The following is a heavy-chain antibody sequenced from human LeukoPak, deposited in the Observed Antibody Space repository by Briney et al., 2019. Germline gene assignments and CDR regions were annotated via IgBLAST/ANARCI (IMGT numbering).Heavy chain of an antibody. CDR1: GGSISSYY. CDR3: AAQKEDFWSGIPAFDP. V-gene: IGHV4-34*01. Sequence: SETLSLTCTVSGGSISSYYWSWIRQPPGKGLEWIGEINHSGSTNYNPSLKSRVTISVDTSKNQFSLKLSSVTAADTAVYYCAAQKEDFWSGIPAFDPWGQGTLVTVSS. J-gene: IGHJ5*02. D-gene: IGHD3-3*01. CDR2: INHSGST.